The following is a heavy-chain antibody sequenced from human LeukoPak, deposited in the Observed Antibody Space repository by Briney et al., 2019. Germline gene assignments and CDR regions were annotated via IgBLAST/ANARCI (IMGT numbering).Heavy chain of an antibody. V-gene: IGHV4-34*01. CDR3: AREDKFSDSSSWYGWFDP. D-gene: IGHD6-13*01. J-gene: IGHJ5*02. CDR2: INHSGST. Sequence: SETLSLTCAVYGVPFSGYYWSWIRQPPGKGLEWIGEINHSGSTNYNPSLKSRVTISVDTSKNQFSLKLSSVTAADTAVYYCAREDKFSDSSSWYGWFDPWGQGTLVTVSS. CDR1: GVPFSGYY.